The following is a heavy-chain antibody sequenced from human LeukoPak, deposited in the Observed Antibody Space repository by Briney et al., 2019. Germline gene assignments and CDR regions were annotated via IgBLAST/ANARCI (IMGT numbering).Heavy chain of an antibody. V-gene: IGHV4-39*01. CDR2: IYYSGST. CDR1: GFTFSNYN. J-gene: IGHJ4*02. D-gene: IGHD1-26*01. CDR3: ARQGGWEYYFDY. Sequence: GSLRLSCAASGFTFSNYNMNWVRQAPGKGLEWIGSIYYSGSTYYNPSLKSRVTISVDTSKNQFSLKLSSVTAADTAVYYCARQGGWEYYFDYWGQGTLVTVSS.